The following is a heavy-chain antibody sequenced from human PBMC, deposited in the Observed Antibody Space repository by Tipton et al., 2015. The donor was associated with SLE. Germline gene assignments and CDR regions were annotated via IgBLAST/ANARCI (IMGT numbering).Heavy chain of an antibody. CDR3: ARALIGGDWYFDL. CDR1: GGSISSYY. J-gene: IGHJ2*01. CDR2: IYYSGST. Sequence: TLSLTCTVSGGSISSYYWSWIRQPPGKGLEWIGYIYYSGSTNYNPSLKSRVTISVDTSKNQFSLKLSSVTAADTAVYYCARALIGGDWYFDLWGRGTLVTVSS. V-gene: IGHV4-59*01. D-gene: IGHD3-16*01.